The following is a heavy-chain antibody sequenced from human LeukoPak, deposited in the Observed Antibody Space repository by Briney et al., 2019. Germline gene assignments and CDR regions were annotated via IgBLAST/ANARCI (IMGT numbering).Heavy chain of an antibody. J-gene: IGHJ4*02. CDR3: ARGSREY. CDR1: GLTFSDYW. CDR2: IKEDGSVK. Sequence: GGSLRLSRAASGLTFSDYWMSWVRQAPGRGLEWVANIKEDGSVKYYVDSVKGRFTISRDNAENSLYLQMNSLRAGDTAIYYCARGSREYWGQGTLVTVSS. D-gene: IGHD2-15*01. V-gene: IGHV3-7*01.